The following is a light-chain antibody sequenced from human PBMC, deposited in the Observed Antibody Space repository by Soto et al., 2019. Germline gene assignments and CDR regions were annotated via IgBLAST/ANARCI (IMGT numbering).Light chain of an antibody. CDR2: GAS. CDR1: QSFGSN. V-gene: IGKV3-15*01. Sequence: EIVMTQSPATLSVSPGERATLSCRASQSFGSNLAWYQQKPGQGPRLLIYGASTRDTGIPVWFSGSGSGTEFTLTISSLQSEDVGVYYCQQYNNWPRTFGQGTKVDIK. J-gene: IGKJ2*01. CDR3: QQYNNWPRT.